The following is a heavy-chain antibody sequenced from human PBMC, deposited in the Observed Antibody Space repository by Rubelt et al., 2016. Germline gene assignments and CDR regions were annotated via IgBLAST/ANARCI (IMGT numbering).Heavy chain of an antibody. D-gene: IGHD4-11*01. Sequence: VQLVESGGGLVQPGGSLRLSCAASGFTVSSNYMSWVRQAPGKGLEWVAVISYDGSNKYYADSVKGRFTIARDKSKNTLYLQMNSLRAEDTAVYYCARAGVTTADAFDSWGQGTMVTVSS. V-gene: IGHV3-30*03. CDR3: ARAGVTTADAFDS. J-gene: IGHJ3*02. CDR1: GFTVSSNY. CDR2: ISYDGSNK.